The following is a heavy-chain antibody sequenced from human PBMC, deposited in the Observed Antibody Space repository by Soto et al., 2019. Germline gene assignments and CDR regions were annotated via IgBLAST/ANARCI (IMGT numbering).Heavy chain of an antibody. CDR1: GFTFNNHS. Sequence: GGSLRLSCAASGFTFNNHSMNWVRQAPGKGLEWVSSISSASSYIYYADSVKGRFTISRDNAKNSLYLQMNSLRAEDTAVFYCARMKRLYYDTNGYVKPDGFDIWGQGTMVTVSS. J-gene: IGHJ3*02. CDR2: ISSASSYI. CDR3: ARMKRLYYDTNGYVKPDGFDI. D-gene: IGHD3-22*01. V-gene: IGHV3-21*01.